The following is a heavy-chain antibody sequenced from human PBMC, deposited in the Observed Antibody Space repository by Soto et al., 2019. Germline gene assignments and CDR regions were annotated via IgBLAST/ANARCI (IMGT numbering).Heavy chain of an antibody. J-gene: IGHJ6*03. CDR2: ISYDGSNK. CDR1: GFTFSSYG. D-gene: IGHD1-7*01. CDR3: AKDRNYRTYYYYYYMDV. Sequence: GGSLRLSCAASGFTFSSYGMHWVRQAPGKGLEWVAVISYDGSNKYYADSVKGRFTISRDNSKNTLYLQMNSLRAEDTAVYYCAKDRNYRTYYYYYYMDVWGKGTTVTVSS. V-gene: IGHV3-30*18.